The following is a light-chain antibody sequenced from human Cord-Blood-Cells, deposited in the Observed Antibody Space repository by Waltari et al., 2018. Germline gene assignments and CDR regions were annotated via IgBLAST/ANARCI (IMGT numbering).Light chain of an antibody. CDR2: DVS. CDR3: CSYAGSYTFVV. CDR1: SSDVGGYNY. V-gene: IGLV2-11*01. J-gene: IGLJ2*01. Sequence: QSALTQPRSVSGSPGQSVTISCTGTSSDVGGYNYVSWYQQHPGNAPKLMIYDVSKRPSGVPDRFSDSKSGNTASLTIAGLQAEDEADYYCCSYAGSYTFVVFGGGTKLTVL.